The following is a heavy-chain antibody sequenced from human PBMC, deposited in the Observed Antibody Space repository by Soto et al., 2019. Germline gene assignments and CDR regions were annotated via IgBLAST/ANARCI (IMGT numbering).Heavy chain of an antibody. CDR2: ISSSGSDI. J-gene: IGHJ5*02. CDR1: GFTFTDYY. D-gene: IGHD2-8*01. V-gene: IGHV3-11*01. CDR3: ASGLHERYCTSGSCSPNWVAP. Sequence: QVQLVESGGGLVRPGGSLRLSCAASGFTFTDYYMNWIRQTPGKGLEWVSYISSSGSDIYYAVSVKGRHTISRDNAKNSLYLQLNSLSAEDTAVYYCASGLHERYCTSGSCSPNWVAPWGQGTLVIVSS.